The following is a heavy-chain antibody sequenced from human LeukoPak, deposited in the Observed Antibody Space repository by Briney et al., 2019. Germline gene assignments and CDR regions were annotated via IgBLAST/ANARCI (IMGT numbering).Heavy chain of an antibody. D-gene: IGHD3-10*01. CDR2: MKSDGGST. CDR1: GFTFSSYW. J-gene: IGHJ4*02. V-gene: IGHV3-74*01. CDR3: AVRQGGSYTGESDY. Sequence: GGSLRLSCAASGFTFSSYWMHWVRQAPGKGLMWVSRMKSDGGSTSYADSVKGRFAISRDNAKNTLYLQMNSLRAEDAAVYYCAVRQGGSYTGESDYWGQGTLVTVSS.